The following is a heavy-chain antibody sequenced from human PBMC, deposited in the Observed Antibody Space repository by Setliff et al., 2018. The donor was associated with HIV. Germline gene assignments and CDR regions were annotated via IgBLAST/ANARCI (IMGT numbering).Heavy chain of an antibody. V-gene: IGHV1-69*13. CDR3: ARDRGYSGHDYRNAFDI. D-gene: IGHD5-12*01. J-gene: IGHJ3*02. CDR2: IIPIFGTA. CDR1: GDTFMNYA. Sequence: SVKVSCKASGDTFMNYAFSWVRQAPGQGLEWMGGIIPIFGTANYAQKFQGRVTITADESTSTAYMELSSLRSEDTAMYYCARDRGYSGHDYRNAFDIWGQGTMVTVSS.